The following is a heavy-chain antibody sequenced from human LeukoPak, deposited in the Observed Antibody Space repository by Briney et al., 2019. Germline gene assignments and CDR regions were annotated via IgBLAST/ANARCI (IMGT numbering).Heavy chain of an antibody. Sequence: GGSLRLSCAASGFTFSSYAMSWVRQALGKSLEWVPGIGGSGSRTYYADSVKGRFTISRDNAKNSLYLQMNSLRAEDTAVYYCARDPPSFQHWGQGTLVTVSS. J-gene: IGHJ1*01. CDR3: ARDPPSFQH. V-gene: IGHV3-23*01. CDR1: GFTFSSYA. CDR2: IGGSGSRT.